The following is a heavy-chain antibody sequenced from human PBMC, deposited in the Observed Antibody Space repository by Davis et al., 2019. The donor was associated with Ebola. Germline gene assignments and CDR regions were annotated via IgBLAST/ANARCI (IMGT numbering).Heavy chain of an antibody. D-gene: IGHD2-15*01. CDR2: IIPNSGSA. CDR1: GDTLTSYA. CDR3: AHLGPQRYCSGGGCHRYLDY. J-gene: IGHJ4*02. Sequence: AASVKVSCKAVGDTLTSYAMTWVRQAPGQGLEWMGGIIPNSGSANYAQKFQGRVAITADESTRTAYMELNGLRSEDTAVYYCAHLGPQRYCSGGGCHRYLDYWGQGTLVSVSS. V-gene: IGHV1-69*13.